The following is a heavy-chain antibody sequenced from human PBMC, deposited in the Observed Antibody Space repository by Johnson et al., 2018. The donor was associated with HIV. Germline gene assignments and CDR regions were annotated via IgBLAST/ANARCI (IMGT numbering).Heavy chain of an antibody. Sequence: VQLVESGGGLVQPGGSLRLSCAASGFTVSSNYMSWVRQAPGKGLEWVSGISWNSGSIGYADSVKGRFTISRDNSKNTLYLQMSSLRAEDTALYYCAKALEGASSDHSPHDAFDIWGQGTVVTVSS. CDR1: GFTVSSNY. V-gene: IGHV3-66*01. J-gene: IGHJ3*02. D-gene: IGHD6-6*01. CDR3: AKALEGASSDHSPHDAFDI. CDR2: ISWNSGSI.